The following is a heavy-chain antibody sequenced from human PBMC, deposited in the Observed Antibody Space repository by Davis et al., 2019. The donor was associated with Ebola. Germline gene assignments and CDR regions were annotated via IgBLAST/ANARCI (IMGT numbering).Heavy chain of an antibody. V-gene: IGHV4-34*01. Sequence: MPSDLLSPTVALHGWSSSAHYCTWTRQPPGKGLEWIGEINHSGSTNSNPSLKSRVTISVDTSKNQFSLKLSSVTAADTAVYYCARLRFLDYGMDVWGQGTTVTVSS. CDR1: GWSSSAHY. CDR2: INHSGST. J-gene: IGHJ6*02. CDR3: ARLRFLDYGMDV. D-gene: IGHD3-3*01.